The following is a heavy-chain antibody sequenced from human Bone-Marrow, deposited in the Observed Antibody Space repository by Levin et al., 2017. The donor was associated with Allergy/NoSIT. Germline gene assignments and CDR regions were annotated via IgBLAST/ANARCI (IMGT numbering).Heavy chain of an antibody. V-gene: IGHV3-23*01. J-gene: IGHJ4*02. CDR1: GFTFSSYA. CDR2: ISGSGGST. CDR3: AKESPAAGVVIIGLDY. D-gene: IGHD3-3*01. Sequence: GGSLRLSCAASGFTFSSYAMSWVRQAPGKGLEWVSAISGSGGSTYYADSVKGRFTISRDNSKNTLYLQMNSLRAEDTAVYYCAKESPAAGVVIIGLDYWGQGTLVTVSS.